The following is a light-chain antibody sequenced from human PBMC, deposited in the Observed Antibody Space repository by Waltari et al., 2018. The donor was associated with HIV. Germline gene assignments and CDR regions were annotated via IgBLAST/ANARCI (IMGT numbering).Light chain of an antibody. Sequence: QSALTQPASVSGSPGQSITISCTGTSTDVGHYDYVSWYRQNPGKAPKLIIYEVSNRPSGVSNRFSGSKSVNTASLTISGLQAEDEADYYCSSYTTRSTVIFGGGTKLTVL. V-gene: IGLV2-14*01. J-gene: IGLJ2*01. CDR3: SSYTTRSTVI. CDR2: EVS. CDR1: STDVGHYDY.